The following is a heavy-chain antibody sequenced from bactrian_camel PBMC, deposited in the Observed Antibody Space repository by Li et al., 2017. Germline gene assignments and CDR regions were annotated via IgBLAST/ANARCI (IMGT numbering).Heavy chain of an antibody. CDR2: ISASGRTT. CDR1: GFTFSSYD. J-gene: IGHJ4*01. V-gene: IGHV3S40*01. Sequence: VQLVESGGGLVQPGGSLRLSCAAYGFTFSSYDMSWVRQSPGKGLERVSAISASGRTTDYADSVKGRFTISRDNAKNTLYLNMTSLKSEDTAVYYCAACQNQINGGPRYWGQGTQVTVS. D-gene: IGHD3*01. CDR3: AACQNQINGGPRY.